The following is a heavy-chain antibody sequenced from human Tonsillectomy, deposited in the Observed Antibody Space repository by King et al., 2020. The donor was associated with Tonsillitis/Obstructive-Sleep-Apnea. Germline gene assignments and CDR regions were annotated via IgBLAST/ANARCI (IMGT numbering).Heavy chain of an antibody. CDR2: ISAYNGNT. V-gene: IGHV1-18*01. J-gene: IGHJ4*02. Sequence: QLVQSGAEVKKPGASVKVSCKASGYTFTSYGISWVRQAPGQGLEWMGWISAYNGNTNYAQSLQGRVTMTTDTSTDTAYMELRSLRSDDTAVFYCARLDYDSSGYYTGLDSWGQGTLVTVSS. CDR3: ARLDYDSSGYYTGLDS. CDR1: GYTFTSYG. D-gene: IGHD3-22*01.